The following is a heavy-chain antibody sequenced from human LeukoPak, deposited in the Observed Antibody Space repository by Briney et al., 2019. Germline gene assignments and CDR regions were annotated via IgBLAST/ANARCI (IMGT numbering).Heavy chain of an antibody. CDR1: GFTVSSIY. V-gene: IGHV3-53*01. CDR3: AKDLEVGATLDY. J-gene: IGHJ4*02. CDR2: IYSGGSA. Sequence: GGSLRLSCAASGFTVSSIYMSWVRQAPGKGLEWVSLIYSGGSAYYADSVKGRFTISRDNSKNTLDLQMNSLRAEDTAVYYCAKDLEVGATLDYWGQGTLVTVSS. D-gene: IGHD1-26*01.